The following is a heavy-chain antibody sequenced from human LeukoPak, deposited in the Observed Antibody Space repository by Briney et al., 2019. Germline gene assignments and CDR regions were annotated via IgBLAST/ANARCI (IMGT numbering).Heavy chain of an antibody. Sequence: SETLSLTCAVYGGSFSGYYWSWIRQPPGKGLEWIGEINHSGSTNYNPSLKSRVTISVDTSKNQFSLKLSSVTAADTAVYYCAITYYDYVKTYWGQGTLVTVSS. CDR3: AITYYDYVKTY. V-gene: IGHV4-34*01. CDR1: GGSFSGYY. CDR2: INHSGST. J-gene: IGHJ4*02. D-gene: IGHD3-16*01.